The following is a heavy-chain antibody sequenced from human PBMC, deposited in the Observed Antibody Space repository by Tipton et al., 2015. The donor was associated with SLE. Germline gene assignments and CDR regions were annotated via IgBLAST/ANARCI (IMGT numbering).Heavy chain of an antibody. CDR3: ARLMMGPVIVVVPAGEGTARGVYNWFDP. CDR2: IYYSGSN. J-gene: IGHJ5*02. D-gene: IGHD2-2*01. CDR1: GGSISSYY. Sequence: LRLSCTVSGGSISSYYWSWIRQPPGKGLEWIGYIYYSGSNNYNPSLKSRVTISVDTSKNQFSLKLSSVTAADTAVYYCARLMMGPVIVVVPAGEGTARGVYNWFDPWGQGTLVTVSS. V-gene: IGHV4-59*01.